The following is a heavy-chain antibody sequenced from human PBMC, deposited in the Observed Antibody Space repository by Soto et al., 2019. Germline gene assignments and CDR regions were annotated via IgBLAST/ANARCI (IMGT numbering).Heavy chain of an antibody. CDR1: GGTFNTYA. V-gene: IGHV1-69*19. J-gene: IGHJ4*02. CDR2: ISPMFGAA. D-gene: IGHD3-10*01. CDR3: AREVQVHTPAFVY. Sequence: QVQLVQSGAEMKKPGSSVKVSCQSSGGTFNTYAMNWVRQAPGQGPEWMGDISPMFGAANYAPEFQRRVTITADEATGTSYMQLSSLTSEVTALYFCAREVQVHTPAFVYWGQGTLVTVSS.